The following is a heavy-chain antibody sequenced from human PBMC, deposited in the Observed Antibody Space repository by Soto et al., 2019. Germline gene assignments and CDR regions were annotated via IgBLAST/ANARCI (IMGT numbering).Heavy chain of an antibody. J-gene: IGHJ5*02. CDR1: GGSISSGGYY. CDR3: AREAGYGDYGVRWFDP. CDR2: IYYSGST. V-gene: IGHV4-31*03. D-gene: IGHD4-17*01. Sequence: QVQLQESGPGLVRPSQTLSLTCTVSGGSISSGGYYWSWIRQHPGKGLEWIGYIYYSGSTYYNPSLKSRVTISVDTSKNQFSLKLSSVTAADTAVYYCAREAGYGDYGVRWFDPWGQGTLVTVSS.